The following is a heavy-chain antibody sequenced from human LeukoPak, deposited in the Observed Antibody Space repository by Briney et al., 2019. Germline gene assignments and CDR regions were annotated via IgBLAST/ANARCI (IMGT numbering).Heavy chain of an antibody. D-gene: IGHD3-3*01. J-gene: IGHJ4*02. Sequence: PGGSLRLSCAASGFTFSSYAMSWVRQAPGKGLEWVSVIYSGGSTYYADSVKGRFTISRDNSKNTLYLQMNSLRAEDTAVYYCASTDFWSGYSFDYWGQGTLVTVSS. V-gene: IGHV3-66*01. CDR1: GFTFSSYA. CDR3: ASTDFWSGYSFDY. CDR2: IYSGGST.